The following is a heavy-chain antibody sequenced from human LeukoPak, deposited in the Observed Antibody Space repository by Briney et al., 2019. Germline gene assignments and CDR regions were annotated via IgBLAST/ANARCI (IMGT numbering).Heavy chain of an antibody. Sequence: PSETLSLTCTVSGGSIINHYWSWIRQPAGKGLVWTGRIYSSGSANYSPSLKSRVPMSIDTSNNHFSLNLTSVTAADTALYFCARDVRYASGWSTPESWGQGTLVTVSS. D-gene: IGHD6-19*01. CDR1: GGSIINHY. CDR2: IYSSGSA. J-gene: IGHJ5*02. CDR3: ARDVRYASGWSTPES. V-gene: IGHV4-4*07.